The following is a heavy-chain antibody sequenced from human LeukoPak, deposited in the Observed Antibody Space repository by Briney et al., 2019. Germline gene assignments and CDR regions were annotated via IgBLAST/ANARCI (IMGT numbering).Heavy chain of an antibody. CDR3: AKDKVYDILTGYNDY. J-gene: IGHJ4*02. V-gene: IGHV3-9*01. CDR1: GFTFDDYA. Sequence: GGSLRLSCAASGFTFDDYAMHRVRQAPGKGLEWVSGISWNSGSIGYADSVKGRFTISRDNAKNSLYLQMNSLRAEDTALYYCAKDKVYDILTGYNDYWGQGTLVTVSS. CDR2: ISWNSGSI. D-gene: IGHD3-9*01.